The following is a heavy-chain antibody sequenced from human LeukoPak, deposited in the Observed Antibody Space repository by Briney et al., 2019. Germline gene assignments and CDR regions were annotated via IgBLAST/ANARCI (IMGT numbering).Heavy chain of an antibody. V-gene: IGHV1-2*02. D-gene: IGHD2-8*01. CDR1: GYTFTYRY. Sequence: GASVKVSCKASGYTFTYRYLHWVRQAPGQGLEWMGWINPNSGGTNYAQKFQGRVTMTRDTSISTAYMELSRLRSDDTAVYYCARGCMRAPDAFDIWGQGTMVTVSS. CDR2: INPNSGGT. J-gene: IGHJ3*02. CDR3: ARGCMRAPDAFDI.